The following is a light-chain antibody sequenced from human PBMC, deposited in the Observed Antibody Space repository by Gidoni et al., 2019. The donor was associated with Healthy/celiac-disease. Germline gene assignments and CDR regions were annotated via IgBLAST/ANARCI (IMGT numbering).Light chain of an antibody. V-gene: IGLV2-14*03. J-gene: IGLJ1*01. CDR2: DVS. Sequence: QSALTKPASGSGSPGQSITISCTGTSSDVGGYNYVSWYQHHPGKAPKLMIYDVSKRPSGVSNRFSGSKSGNTASLTISGLQAEDEADYYCSSYTSSSTYVFGTGTKVTVL. CDR3: SSYTSSSTYV. CDR1: SSDVGGYNY.